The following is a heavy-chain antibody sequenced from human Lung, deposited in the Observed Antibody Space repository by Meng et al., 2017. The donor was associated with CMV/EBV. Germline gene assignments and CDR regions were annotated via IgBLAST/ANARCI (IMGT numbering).Heavy chain of an antibody. Sequence: SETLSLXXAVYGGSFSGYYWSWIRQPPGKGLEWIGEINHSGSTNYNPSLKSRVTISVDTSKNQFSLKLSSVTAADTAVYYCARTTYDFWSGIYYYYYYGMYVWGQGXTVTVSS. CDR2: INHSGST. CDR1: GGSFSGYY. V-gene: IGHV4-34*01. J-gene: IGHJ6*02. D-gene: IGHD3-3*01. CDR3: ARTTYDFWSGIYYYYYYGMYV.